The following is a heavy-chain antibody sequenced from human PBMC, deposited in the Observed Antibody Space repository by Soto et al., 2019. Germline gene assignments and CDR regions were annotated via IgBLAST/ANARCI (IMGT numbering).Heavy chain of an antibody. V-gene: IGHV4-59*01. CDR1: GGSISSYY. Sequence: SETLSLTCTVSGGSISSYYWSWIRQPPGKGLEWIGYIYYSGSTNYNPSLKSRVTISVDTSKNQFSLKLSSVTAADTAVYYCASWSPVLRSFAWSAGFDIWGQGTMVTVSS. CDR2: IYYSGST. CDR3: ASWSPVLRSFAWSAGFDI. J-gene: IGHJ3*02. D-gene: IGHD3-9*01.